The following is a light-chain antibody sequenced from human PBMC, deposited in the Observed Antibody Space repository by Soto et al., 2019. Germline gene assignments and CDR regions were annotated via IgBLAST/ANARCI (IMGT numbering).Light chain of an antibody. CDR3: QQCCSSPRFT. Sequence: EIVLTQSPGTLSLSPGERATLSCRASQSVSRSYLALYQQKPGQAPRLLIYGASSRATGIPDRFSGSGSGTDFTLTISRLEPEDCAVYYCQQCCSSPRFTFGPGTKVDI. J-gene: IGKJ3*01. CDR1: QSVSRSY. V-gene: IGKV3-20*01. CDR2: GAS.